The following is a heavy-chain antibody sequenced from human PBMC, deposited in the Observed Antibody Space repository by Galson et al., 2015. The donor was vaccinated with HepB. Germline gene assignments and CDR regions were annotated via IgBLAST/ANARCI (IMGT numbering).Heavy chain of an antibody. CDR3: ARDGLDYYDSSGYHHSAQHDY. CDR1: GFTFSDYY. J-gene: IGHJ4*02. V-gene: IGHV3-11*06. D-gene: IGHD3-22*01. CDR2: ISSSSSYT. Sequence: SLRLSCAASGFTFSDYYMSWIRQAPGKGLEWVSYISSSSSYTNYADSVKGRFTISRDNAKNSLYLQMNSLRAEDTAVYYCARDGLDYYDSSGYHHSAQHDYWGQGTLVTVSS.